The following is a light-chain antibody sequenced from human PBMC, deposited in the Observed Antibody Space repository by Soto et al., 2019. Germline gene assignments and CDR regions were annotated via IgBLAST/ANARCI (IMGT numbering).Light chain of an antibody. V-gene: IGKV3-15*01. Sequence: IVMTHSPATLSVAPWQRSTLSFRASQSVSNNLAWYQQKPAQAPRLLIYGASTRATGVPARFSGSGSGTEFTLTISSPQSEDFAVYYCQQYNNWPWTFGQGTRLEIK. CDR1: QSVSNN. CDR3: QQYNNWPWT. J-gene: IGKJ5*01. CDR2: GAS.